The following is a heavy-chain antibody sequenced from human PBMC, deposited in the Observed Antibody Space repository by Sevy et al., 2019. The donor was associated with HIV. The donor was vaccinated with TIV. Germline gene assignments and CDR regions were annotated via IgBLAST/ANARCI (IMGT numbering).Heavy chain of an antibody. CDR2: IYTSGNT. V-gene: IGHV4-4*07. D-gene: IGHD3-3*01. J-gene: IGHJ3*02. Sequence: SETLSLTCTVSGGSISSYYWSWSRQPAGKGLEWIGRIYTSGNTNYNPSLKSRVIMSVDTSKNQLSLKLSSVTAADTAVYYCATKRGEVGGYYHDAFDIWGQGTMVTVSS. CDR1: GGSISSYY. CDR3: ATKRGEVGGYYHDAFDI.